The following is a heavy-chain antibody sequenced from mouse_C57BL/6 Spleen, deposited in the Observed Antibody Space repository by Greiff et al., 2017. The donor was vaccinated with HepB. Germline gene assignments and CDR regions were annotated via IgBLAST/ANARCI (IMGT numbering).Heavy chain of an antibody. CDR1: GFTFSSYG. J-gene: IGHJ2*01. CDR2: ISSGGSYT. V-gene: IGHV5-6*01. Sequence: EVMLVESGGDLVKPGGSLKLSCAASGFTFSSYGMSWVRQTPDKRLEWVATISSGGSYTYYPDSVKGRFTISRDNAKNTLYLQMSSLKSEDTAMYYCAREGTDGYFDYWGQGTTLTVSS. D-gene: IGHD2-3*01. CDR3: AREGTDGYFDY.